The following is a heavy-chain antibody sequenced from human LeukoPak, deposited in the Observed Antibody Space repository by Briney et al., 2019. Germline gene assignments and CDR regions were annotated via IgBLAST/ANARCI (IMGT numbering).Heavy chain of an antibody. CDR2: INHSGST. J-gene: IGHJ6*03. CDR1: GGSFSGYY. D-gene: IGHD1-1*01. CDR3: ARDNGDGTTYLYYYYYMDV. Sequence: PSETLSLTCAVYGGSFSGYYWSWIRQPPGKGLEWIGEINHSGSTNYNPSLKSRVTISVDTSKNQFSLKLSSVTAADTAVYYCARDNGDGTTYLYYYYYMDVWGKGTTVTVSS. V-gene: IGHV4-34*01.